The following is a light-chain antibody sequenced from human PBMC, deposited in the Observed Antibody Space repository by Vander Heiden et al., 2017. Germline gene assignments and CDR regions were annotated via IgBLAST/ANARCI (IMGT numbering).Light chain of an antibody. CDR3: SSYAGNSVV. Sequence: SALSQPASASGSPGQSITISCTGTSNDVGSFNLVSWFQHYPGKAPKLIIYGVNKRPSGVSDRFSGSKSGNTASLTISGLQAEDEVDYVCSSYAGNSVVFGGGTKLTVL. CDR1: SNDVGSFNL. CDR2: GVN. J-gene: IGLJ2*01. V-gene: IGLV2-23*02.